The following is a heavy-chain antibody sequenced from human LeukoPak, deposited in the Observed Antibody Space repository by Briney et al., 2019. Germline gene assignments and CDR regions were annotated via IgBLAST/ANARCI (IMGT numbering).Heavy chain of an antibody. Sequence: ASVKVSCKASGYTFTSYYMHWVRQAPGQGLEWMGIINPSGGSTSYAQKFQGRVTMTRDMSTSTVYMELSSLRSDDTAVYYCASSFMITFGGIIAEGAFDIWGQGTMVTVSS. V-gene: IGHV1-46*01. CDR2: INPSGGST. CDR1: GYTFTSYY. D-gene: IGHD3-16*02. J-gene: IGHJ3*02. CDR3: ASSFMITFGGIIAEGAFDI.